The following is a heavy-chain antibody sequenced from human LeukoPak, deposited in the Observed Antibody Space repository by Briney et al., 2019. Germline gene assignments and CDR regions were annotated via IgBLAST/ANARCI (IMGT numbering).Heavy chain of an antibody. Sequence: GGSLRLSCAASGFTFSSYAMSWVRQAPGKGLEWVSAISGSGGSTYYADSVKGRFTTSRDNSKNTLYLQMNSLRAEDTAVYYCAKGGDYDSLYYFDYWGQGTLVTVSS. CDR1: GFTFSSYA. V-gene: IGHV3-23*01. D-gene: IGHD3-3*01. J-gene: IGHJ4*02. CDR3: AKGGDYDSLYYFDY. CDR2: ISGSGGST.